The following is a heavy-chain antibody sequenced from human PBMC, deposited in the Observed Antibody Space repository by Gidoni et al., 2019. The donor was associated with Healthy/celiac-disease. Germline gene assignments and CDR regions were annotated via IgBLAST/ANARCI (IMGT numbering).Heavy chain of an antibody. Sequence: QVQLVQSGAEVKKPGASVKVSCKASGYTFTSYYMHWFRQAPGQGLEWMGIINPSGGSTSYAQKFQGRVTMTRDTSTSTVYMELSSLRSEDTAVYYCARADLLDIVVVPAAADYYYYYYMDVWGKGTTVTVSS. CDR2: INPSGGST. J-gene: IGHJ6*03. V-gene: IGHV1-46*01. D-gene: IGHD2-2*01. CDR1: GYTFTSYY. CDR3: ARADLLDIVVVPAAADYYYYYYMDV.